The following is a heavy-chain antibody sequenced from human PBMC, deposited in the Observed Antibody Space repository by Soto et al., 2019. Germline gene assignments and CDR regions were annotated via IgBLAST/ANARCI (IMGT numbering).Heavy chain of an antibody. J-gene: IGHJ4*02. CDR3: ARTYSKYFSSSESDD. CDR2: ISAYNGDT. Sequence: ASVKVSCKASDYTFTNYGISWVRQAPGQGLEWMGWISAYNGDTNSAQRLQGRVTMTTDTSTSTAYMELRSLGSDDTAVYYCARTYSKYFSSSESDDCGQGSLVTVAS. D-gene: IGHD6-6*01. CDR1: DYTFTNYG. V-gene: IGHV1-18*01.